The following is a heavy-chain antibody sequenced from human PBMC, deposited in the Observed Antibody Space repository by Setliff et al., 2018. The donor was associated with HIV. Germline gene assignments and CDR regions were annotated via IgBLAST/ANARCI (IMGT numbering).Heavy chain of an antibody. CDR1: GGSFSGYY. D-gene: IGHD6-6*01. Sequence: SETLSLTCTVYGGSFSGYYWSWIRQPPGKGLEWIGEINHSGSTNYNPSLKSRVTILVDTSRNQFSLRLNSVTAADTAVYYCARHDTEYSSYPIDYWGQGNLVTVSS. J-gene: IGHJ4*02. CDR2: INHSGST. V-gene: IGHV4-34*01. CDR3: ARHDTEYSSYPIDY.